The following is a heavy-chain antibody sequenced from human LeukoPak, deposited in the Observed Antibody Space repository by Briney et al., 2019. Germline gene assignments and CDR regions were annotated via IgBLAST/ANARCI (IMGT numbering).Heavy chain of an antibody. CDR1: GGSISSGSYY. Sequence: KSSETLSLTCTVSGGSISSGSYYWSWIRQPAGKGLEWIGRIYTSGSTNYNPSLKSRVTISVDTSKNQFSLKLSSVTAADTAVYYCARAESPMTGILRYFDAGYYMDVWGKGTTVTISS. J-gene: IGHJ6*03. D-gene: IGHD3-9*01. CDR3: ARAESPMTGILRYFDAGYYMDV. V-gene: IGHV4-61*02. CDR2: IYTSGST.